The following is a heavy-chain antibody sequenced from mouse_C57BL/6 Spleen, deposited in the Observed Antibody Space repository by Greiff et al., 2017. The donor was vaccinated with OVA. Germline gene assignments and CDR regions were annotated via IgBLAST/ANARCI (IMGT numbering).Heavy chain of an antibody. CDR2: ISYDGSN. CDR1: GYSITSGYY. Sequence: EVKLMESGPGLVKPSQSLSLTCSVTGYSITSGYYWNWIRQFPGNKLEWMGYISYDGSNNYNPSLKNRISITRDTSKNQFFLKLNSVTTEDTATYYCARGGLLPWFAYWGQGTLVTVSA. V-gene: IGHV3-6*01. CDR3: ARGGLLPWFAY. J-gene: IGHJ3*01. D-gene: IGHD2-3*01.